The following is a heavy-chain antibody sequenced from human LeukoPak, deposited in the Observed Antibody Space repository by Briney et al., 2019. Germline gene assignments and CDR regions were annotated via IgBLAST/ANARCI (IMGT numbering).Heavy chain of an antibody. J-gene: IGHJ6*03. V-gene: IGHV4-59*08. CDR3: ARHSAPTMVRGVNYYYYYMDV. CDR2: IYYSGSA. CDR1: GGSISSYY. Sequence: SETLSLTCTVSGGSISSYYWSWIRQAPGKGLEWMAYIYYSGSANYNPSLKSRGTISVDTSKNQFSLKLSSVTAADTAVYYCARHSAPTMVRGVNYYYYYMDVWGKGTTVTVSS. D-gene: IGHD3-10*01.